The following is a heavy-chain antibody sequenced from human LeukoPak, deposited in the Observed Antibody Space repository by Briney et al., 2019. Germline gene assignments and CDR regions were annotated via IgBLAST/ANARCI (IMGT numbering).Heavy chain of an antibody. Sequence: PGGSLRLSCAASGFTFSSYWMSWVRQAPGKGLEWVANIKQDGSEKYYVDSVKGRFTISRDNSKNTLCLQMNSLRAEDTAVYYCARGSGYSYGFTGRERTKSRLDYWGQGTLVTVSS. J-gene: IGHJ4*02. CDR1: GFTFSSYW. CDR2: IKQDGSEK. CDR3: ARGSGYSYGFTGRERTKSRLDY. D-gene: IGHD5-18*01. V-gene: IGHV3-7*01.